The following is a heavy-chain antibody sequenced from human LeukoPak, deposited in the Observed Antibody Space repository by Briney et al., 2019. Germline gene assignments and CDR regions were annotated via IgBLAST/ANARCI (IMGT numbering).Heavy chain of an antibody. CDR2: IIPILNIA. D-gene: IGHD5-12*01. CDR1: GGTFSSSA. J-gene: IGHJ4*02. V-gene: IGHV1-69*04. CDR3: AREWLRPPYYFGY. Sequence: GASVKVSCKASGGTFSSSAISWVRQAPGQGLEWMGRIIPILNIANYAQKFQGRVTITADKSTNTAYMELSSLRSEDTAVYYCAREWLRPPYYFGYWGQGTLVTVSS.